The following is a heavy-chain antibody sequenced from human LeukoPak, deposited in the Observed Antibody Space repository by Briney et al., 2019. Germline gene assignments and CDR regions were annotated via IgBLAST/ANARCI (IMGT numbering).Heavy chain of an antibody. V-gene: IGHV1-46*02. D-gene: IGHD4-17*01. CDR2: VNPSGETT. CDR1: ASAFNMYY. J-gene: IGHJ4*01. Sequence: ASVKVSCKSSASAFNMYYMHWVRQAPGQGLGWMCIVNPSGETTAYAQRFQGRVTITRDTSTNTLYMSLRTEDTQNSAVYYYARGGDYGDYFEYWGQGTLVTVSS. CDR3: ARGGDYGDYFEY.